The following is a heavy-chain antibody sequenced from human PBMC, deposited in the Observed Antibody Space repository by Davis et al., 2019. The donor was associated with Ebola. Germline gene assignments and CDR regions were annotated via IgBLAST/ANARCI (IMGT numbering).Heavy chain of an antibody. Sequence: PSETLSLTCAVYGGSFSGYYWSWIRQPPGKGLEWIGEINHSGSTNYNPSLKSRVTISVDTSKNQFSLKLSSVTAADTAVYYCARGAPRYYDSSGYYYLRTEYFQHWGQGTLVTVSS. V-gene: IGHV4-34*01. D-gene: IGHD3-22*01. CDR1: GGSFSGYY. J-gene: IGHJ1*01. CDR2: INHSGST. CDR3: ARGAPRYYDSSGYYYLRTEYFQH.